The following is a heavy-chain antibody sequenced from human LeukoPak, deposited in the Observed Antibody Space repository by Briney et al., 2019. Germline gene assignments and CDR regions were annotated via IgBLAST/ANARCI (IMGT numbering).Heavy chain of an antibody. J-gene: IGHJ4*02. V-gene: IGHV3-23*01. Sequence: GGSLRLSCAASGFSFSVYAMSWVRQAPGKGLEWVSSISGSGGRTYYTNSVKGRFTISRESFKNTVYLEMNNLGAEDTALYYCAKGGQDFDFWRFDYWGQGNLVIVSS. CDR2: ISGSGGRT. D-gene: IGHD3-3*01. CDR1: GFSFSVYA. CDR3: AKGGQDFDFWRFDY.